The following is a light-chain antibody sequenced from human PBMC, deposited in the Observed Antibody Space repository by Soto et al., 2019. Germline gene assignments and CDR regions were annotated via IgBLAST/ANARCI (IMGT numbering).Light chain of an antibody. V-gene: IGKV1-33*01. Sequence: DIQMTQSPSSLSASVGDRVTITCQASQDISNYLNWYQQKPGKAPKLLIYDASNLETGVPSRFSGSGSGTDFTFTISSLQPEDFAVYYCQQYGSSPLTFGGGTKV. J-gene: IGKJ4*01. CDR3: QQYGSSPLT. CDR2: DAS. CDR1: QDISNY.